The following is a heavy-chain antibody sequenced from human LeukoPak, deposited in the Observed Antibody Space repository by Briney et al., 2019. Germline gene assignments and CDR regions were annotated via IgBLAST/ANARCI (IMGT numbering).Heavy chain of an antibody. V-gene: IGHV4-39*07. Sequence: SETLSLTCSVSGDSITGYYWGWIRQPPGKGLEWIGNIYYTGNTYYNSSLKSRVTISLDTSKNQFSLKVISMTAADTAVYYCAREVAGTPFIDYWGQGTLVTVSS. CDR2: IYYTGNT. J-gene: IGHJ4*02. CDR3: AREVAGTPFIDY. D-gene: IGHD1-14*01. CDR1: GDSITGYY.